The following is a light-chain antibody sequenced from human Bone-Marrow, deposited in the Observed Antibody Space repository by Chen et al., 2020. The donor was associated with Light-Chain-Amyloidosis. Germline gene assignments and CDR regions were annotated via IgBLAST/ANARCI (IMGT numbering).Light chain of an antibody. CDR3: MQALQGPFT. Sequence: DTVMTQSPLPLPVTPGEPASISCRSSQSLLHSNGNTYLDWFLQKPGQSPQLLISFGSNRASGVPDRFSGSGSGTDFTLKISRVEAEDVGVYYCMQALQGPFTFGPGTKVDIK. V-gene: IGKV2-28*01. CDR2: FGS. J-gene: IGKJ3*01. CDR1: QSLLHSNGNTY.